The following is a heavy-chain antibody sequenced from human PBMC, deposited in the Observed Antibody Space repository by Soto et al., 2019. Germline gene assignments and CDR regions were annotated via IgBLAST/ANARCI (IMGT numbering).Heavy chain of an antibody. V-gene: IGHV4-34*02. CDR1: GASFSGYY. D-gene: IGHD1-1*01. J-gene: IGHJ4*02. Sequence: QVQLQQWGAGLLKPSETLSLSCAVYGASFSGYYWNWIRQPPGKGLEWIGEINQSGSTNYSPSLKTRVTISVDTSKKQFSLRVSSVTAADTAVYYCARRFSGTGWYFDYWGQGTLVTVSS. CDR2: INQSGST. CDR3: ARRFSGTGWYFDY.